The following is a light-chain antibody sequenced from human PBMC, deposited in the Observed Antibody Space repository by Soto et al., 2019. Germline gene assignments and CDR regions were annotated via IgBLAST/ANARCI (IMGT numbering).Light chain of an antibody. J-gene: IGLJ3*02. CDR1: SGHITYA. Sequence: QSVLTQSPSASASLGASVTITCTLSSGHITYAIAWHQHQAEKGPRYLMNLKSDGTYTKGDGIPDRFSGSSSGAERYLTISRLQDEDEADYYCQTWGTGFQVFGGGTKVTVL. V-gene: IGLV4-69*01. CDR2: LKSDGTY. CDR3: QTWGTGFQV.